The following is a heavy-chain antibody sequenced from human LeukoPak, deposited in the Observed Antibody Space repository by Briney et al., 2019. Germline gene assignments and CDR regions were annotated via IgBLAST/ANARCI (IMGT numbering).Heavy chain of an antibody. Sequence: SETLSLTCTVSGGSISSYYWSWIRQPPGKGLEWIGYIYYSGSTNYNPSLKSRVTISVDTSKNQFSLKLSSVTAAGAAVYYCARAGLDRSVLDYWGQGTLVTVSS. D-gene: IGHD3-22*01. V-gene: IGHV4-59*01. CDR1: GGSISSYY. CDR3: ARAGLDRSVLDY. J-gene: IGHJ4*02. CDR2: IYYSGST.